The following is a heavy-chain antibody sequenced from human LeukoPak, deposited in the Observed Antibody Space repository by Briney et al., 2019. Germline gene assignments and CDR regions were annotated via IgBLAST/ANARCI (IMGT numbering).Heavy chain of an antibody. D-gene: IGHD6-13*01. J-gene: IGHJ6*02. V-gene: IGHV3-30-3*01. CDR2: ISYDGSNK. CDR1: GFTFSSYA. CDR3: ARTVGIVAAGIMSRGMDV. Sequence: GGSLRLSCAASGFTFSSYAMHWVRQAPGKGLEWVAVISYDGSNKYYADSVKGRFTISRDNSKNTLYLQMNSLRAEDTAVYYCARTVGIVAAGIMSRGMDVWGQGTTVTVSS.